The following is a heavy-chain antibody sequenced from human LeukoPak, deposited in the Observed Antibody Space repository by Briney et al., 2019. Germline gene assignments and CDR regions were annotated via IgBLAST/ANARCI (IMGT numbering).Heavy chain of an antibody. J-gene: IGHJ4*02. V-gene: IGHV1-69*04. CDR2: IIPILGTA. CDR1: GGTFSSYA. Sequence: SVKVSCKASGGTFSSYAISWVRQAPGQGPEWMGRIIPILGTADYEQKFQGRVTITADKFTNTAYLELSSLRSEDTAVYYCARDFILPLDQGGTSYFDYWGQGTLVTVSS. D-gene: IGHD1-26*01. CDR3: ARDFILPLDQGGTSYFDY.